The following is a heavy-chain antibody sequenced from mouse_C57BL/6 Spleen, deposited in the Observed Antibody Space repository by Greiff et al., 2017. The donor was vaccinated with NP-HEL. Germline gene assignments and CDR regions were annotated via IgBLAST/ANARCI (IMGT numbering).Heavy chain of an antibody. J-gene: IGHJ1*03. Sequence: QVQLKHPGAELVKPGASVKLSCKASGYTFTSYWMHWVKQRPGRGLEWIGRIDPNSGGTKYNEKFKSKATLTVDKPSSTAYMQLSSLTSEDSAVYYCARNGEERYDGILYWYFDVWGTGTTVTVSS. CDR2: IDPNSGGT. CDR1: GYTFTSYW. D-gene: IGHD1-1*01. V-gene: IGHV1-72*01. CDR3: ARNGEERYDGILYWYFDV.